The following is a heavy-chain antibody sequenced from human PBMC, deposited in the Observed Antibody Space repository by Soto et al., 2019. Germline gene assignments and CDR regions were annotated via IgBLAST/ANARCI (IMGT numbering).Heavy chain of an antibody. D-gene: IGHD2-2*01. CDR1: GFTFSNYG. CDR3: ARVYQLLYYYYYGMDV. J-gene: IGHJ6*02. Sequence: QMQLVESGGGVVQPGRSLRLSCAASGFTFSNYGMHWVRQAPGKGLEWVAIIWYDGSNKYYADSVKGRFTISRDNSKNTLYLQMNSLRAEDTAVYYCARVYQLLYYYYYGMDVWGQGTTVTVSS. CDR2: IWYDGSNK. V-gene: IGHV3-30*19.